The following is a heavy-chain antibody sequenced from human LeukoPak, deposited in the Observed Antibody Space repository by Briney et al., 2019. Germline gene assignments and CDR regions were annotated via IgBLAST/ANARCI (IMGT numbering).Heavy chain of an antibody. CDR1: GFTFSSYA. Sequence: GGSLRLSCAASGFTFSSYAMSWVRQAPGKGLECVSAISGSGGSTYYADSVKGRFTISRDNSKNTLYLQMDSLRAEDTAGYYCAKGPGYSYGIKMDYFDYWGQGTLVTVSS. D-gene: IGHD5-18*01. V-gene: IGHV3-23*01. J-gene: IGHJ4*02. CDR3: AKGPGYSYGIKMDYFDY. CDR2: ISGSGGST.